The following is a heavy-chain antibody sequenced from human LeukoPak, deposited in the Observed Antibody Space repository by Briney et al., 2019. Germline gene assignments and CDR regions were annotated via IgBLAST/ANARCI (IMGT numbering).Heavy chain of an antibody. CDR3: ARQEGIYYYMDV. V-gene: IGHV4-39*01. J-gene: IGHJ6*03. Sequence: SETLSLTCTVSGGSLSSSSYYWGWIRQPPGKGLEWIGSIYYSGSTYYNPSLKSLVTISVDTSKNQFSLKLSSVTAADTAVYYCARQEGIYYYMDVWGKGTTVTVSS. CDR1: GGSLSSSSYY. CDR2: IYYSGST.